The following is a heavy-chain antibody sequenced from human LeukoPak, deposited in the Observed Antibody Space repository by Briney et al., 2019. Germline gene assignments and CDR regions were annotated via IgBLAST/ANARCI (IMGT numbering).Heavy chain of an antibody. CDR1: GFTFSSYW. J-gene: IGHJ4*02. CDR3: ARDFPRTGTTGY. Sequence: GGSLRLSCAASGFTFSSYWMHWVRQAPGKGLVWVSRINTDGSTTTYADSVKGRFTISRDNAKNTLYLQMNSLRAEDTAVYYCARDFPRTGTTGYWGQGTLVTVSS. D-gene: IGHD1-7*01. CDR2: INTDGSTT. V-gene: IGHV3-74*01.